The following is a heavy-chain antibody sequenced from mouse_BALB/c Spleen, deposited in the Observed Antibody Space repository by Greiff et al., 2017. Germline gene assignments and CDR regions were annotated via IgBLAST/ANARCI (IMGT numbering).Heavy chain of an antibody. J-gene: IGHJ4*01. CDR1: GFTFSNYW. Sequence: EVKLQESGGGLVQPGGTMKLSCVASGFTFSNYWVNWVRQSPAKGLEWVAELRLKSNNYATHYAESVIGRFTISRDDSKSSVYLQMNKLIAEDTGIYYCTGVRLFYYAMDYWGQGTSVTVSS. CDR3: TGVRLFYYAMDY. V-gene: IGHV6-6*02. CDR2: LRLKSNNYAT. D-gene: IGHD2-14*01.